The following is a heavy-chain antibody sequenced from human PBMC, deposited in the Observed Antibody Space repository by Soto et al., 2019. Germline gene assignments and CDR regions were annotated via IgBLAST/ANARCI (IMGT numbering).Heavy chain of an antibody. J-gene: IGHJ6*02. CDR3: ASRKDCSGGSCRRGLVGMDV. CDR1: RGTFSSYA. CDR2: IIPIFGTA. Sequence: SVKVSCKASRGTFSSYAISWVRQAPGQGLEWMGWIIPIFGTANYAQKFQGRVTITADESTRTAYMELSSLRSEDTAVYYCASRKDCSGGSCRRGLVGMDVWGQGTTVTVSS. D-gene: IGHD2-15*01. V-gene: IGHV1-69*13.